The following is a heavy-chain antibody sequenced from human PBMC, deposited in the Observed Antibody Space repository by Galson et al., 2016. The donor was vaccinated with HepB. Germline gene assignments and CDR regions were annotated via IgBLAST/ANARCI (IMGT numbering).Heavy chain of an antibody. CDR1: GGSISRGDYS. CDR2: ISQSGRS. D-gene: IGHD3-9*01. CDR3: ASLDSWFHH. J-gene: IGHJ5*02. Sequence: TLSLTCTVSGGSISRGDYSWNWIRQPPGKGLEWIGYISQSGRSYYNPSLRSRVSISVDKSKNQFFLKLTSVTAADTAVYYCASLDSWFHHWGQGSLVTVSS. V-gene: IGHV4-30-2*01.